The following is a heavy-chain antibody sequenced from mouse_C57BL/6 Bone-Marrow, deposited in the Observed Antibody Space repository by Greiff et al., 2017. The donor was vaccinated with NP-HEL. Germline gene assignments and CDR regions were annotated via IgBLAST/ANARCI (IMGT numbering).Heavy chain of an antibody. V-gene: IGHV1-59*01. J-gene: IGHJ2*01. CDR3: ARSTRGNFDY. CDR1: GYTFTSYW. CDR2: IDPSDSYT. Sequence: QVQLQQPGAELVRPGTSVKLSCKASGYTFTSYWMHWVKQRPGQGLEWIGVIDPSDSYTNYNQKFKGKATLTVDTSSSTAYMQLSSLTSEDSAVYYCARSTRGNFDYWGQGTTLTASS.